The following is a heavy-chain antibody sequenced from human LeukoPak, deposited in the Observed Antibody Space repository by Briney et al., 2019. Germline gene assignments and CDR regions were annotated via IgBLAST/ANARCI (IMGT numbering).Heavy chain of an antibody. CDR1: GYTFTGYY. J-gene: IGHJ4*02. Sequence: GASVKVSCKASGYTFTGYYMHWVRQAPGQGLEWMGWINPNSGGTNYAQKFQGRVTMTRDTSISTAYMELSRLRSDDTAVYYCARDRKGVGAVTDYWGQGTLVTVSS. D-gene: IGHD1-26*01. CDR3: ARDRKGVGAVTDY. V-gene: IGHV1-2*02. CDR2: INPNSGGT.